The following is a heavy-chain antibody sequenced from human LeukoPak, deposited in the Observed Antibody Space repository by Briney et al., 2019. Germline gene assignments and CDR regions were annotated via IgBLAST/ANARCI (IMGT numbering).Heavy chain of an antibody. J-gene: IGHJ6*03. CDR2: VFYTGNT. CDR1: GGAISGSSHY. V-gene: IGHV4-39*01. Sequence: PSETLSLTCTVSGGAISGSSHYWGFIRQPPGEGLEWIGSVFYTGNTYYNPSLKSRVTISVDTSNNQFSLKLSSATAADAAVYYCVGADLYFYNMDVWGKGTTVSVSS. D-gene: IGHD3/OR15-3a*01. CDR3: VGADLYFYNMDV.